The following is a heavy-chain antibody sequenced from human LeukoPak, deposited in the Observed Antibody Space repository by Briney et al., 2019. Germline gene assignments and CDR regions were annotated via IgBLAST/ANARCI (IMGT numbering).Heavy chain of an antibody. CDR2: ISRTSTYI. J-gene: IGHJ4*02. D-gene: IGHD1-26*01. CDR1: GFSFSGNS. V-gene: IGHV3-21*01. Sequence: GGSLRLSCVGSGFSFSGNSMNWVRQAPGKGLEWVSGISRTSTYIYYADSVQGRFTISRDNAKNSLYLQMDSLRAEDTAVYYCARVRLEATVEGPSATLLDYWGQGTLVTVSS. CDR3: ARVRLEATVEGPSATLLDY.